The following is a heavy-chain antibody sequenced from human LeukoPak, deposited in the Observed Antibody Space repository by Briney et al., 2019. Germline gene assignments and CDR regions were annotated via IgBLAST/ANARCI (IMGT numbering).Heavy chain of an antibody. J-gene: IGHJ3*02. CDR1: GGSIGGHTFY. V-gene: IGHV4-39*01. CDR2: IYYNGNT. CDR3: ARLTALAGHRGAFDI. Sequence: PSETLSLTCNVSGGSIGGHTFYWDWIRQPPGKGLEWIATIYYNGNTFYNPSLKSRVSISIYMSKSQFSLHLSSVTAADTAIYYCARLTALAGHRGAFDIWGPGTMVTVSS. D-gene: IGHD6-19*01.